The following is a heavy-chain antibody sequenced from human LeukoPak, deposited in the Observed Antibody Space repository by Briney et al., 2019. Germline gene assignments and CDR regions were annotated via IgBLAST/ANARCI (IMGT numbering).Heavy chain of an antibody. CDR3: ARDLYYGSASPRLDY. CDR2: INQDGSQK. D-gene: IGHD3-10*01. V-gene: IGHV3-7*01. CDR1: GFTFSSYW. Sequence: GGSLRLSCAAFGFTFSSYWMTWVRQSPGKGLEWVANINQDGSQKYYVDSVKGRFTISRDNAHGSLYLQMNSLRVEETAIYYCARDLYYGSASPRLDYWGQGTLVTVSS. J-gene: IGHJ4*02.